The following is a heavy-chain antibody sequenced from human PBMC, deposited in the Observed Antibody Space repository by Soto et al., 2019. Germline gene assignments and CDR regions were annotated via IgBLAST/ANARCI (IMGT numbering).Heavy chain of an antibody. Sequence: GGSLRLSCAASGFTFSSYGMHWVRQAPGKGLEWVAVIWYDGSNKYYADSVKGRFTISRDNSKNTLYLQMNSLRAEDTAVYYCARDLTWLTDFWSGFDYWGQGTLVTVSS. J-gene: IGHJ4*02. D-gene: IGHD3-3*01. CDR3: ARDLTWLTDFWSGFDY. CDR1: GFTFSSYG. V-gene: IGHV3-33*01. CDR2: IWYDGSNK.